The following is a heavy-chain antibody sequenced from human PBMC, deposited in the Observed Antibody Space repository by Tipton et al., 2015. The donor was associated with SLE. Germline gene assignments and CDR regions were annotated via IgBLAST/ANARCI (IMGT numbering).Heavy chain of an antibody. D-gene: IGHD4-17*01. CDR2: VYFNGAT. J-gene: IGHJ4*02. Sequence: TLSLTCTVSGGAVYSGAFYWGWIRPAPGKGLEWIGTVYFNGATQYNPSLKSRVTISIDTSKNQFFLNLNSVTAADTAVYYCAKELRLPIVDSGDYWGQGTLVTVSS. CDR3: AKELRLPIVDSGDY. V-gene: IGHV4-39*07. CDR1: GGAVYSGAFY.